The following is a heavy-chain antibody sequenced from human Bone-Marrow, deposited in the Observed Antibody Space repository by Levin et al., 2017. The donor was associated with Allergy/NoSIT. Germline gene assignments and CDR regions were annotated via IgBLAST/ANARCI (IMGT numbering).Heavy chain of an antibody. V-gene: IGHV4-61*09. CDR3: ARVMQYSYYYTDV. J-gene: IGHJ6*03. CDR1: GVSITSGSYY. D-gene: IGHD2-21*01. CDR2: SYTSGNI. Sequence: SQTLSLTCTVSGVSITSGSYYWSWIRQPAGKGLEWIGHSYTSGNITYNPSLKSRATISLDTSKNQFSLKLRTVTTADTAVYYCARVMQYSYYYTDVWGKGTMVTVSS.